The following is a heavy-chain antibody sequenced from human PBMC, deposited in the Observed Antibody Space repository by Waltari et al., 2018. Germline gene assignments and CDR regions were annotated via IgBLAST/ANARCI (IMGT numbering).Heavy chain of an antibody. CDR1: GGPITRRNSF. CDR2: INHSGNT. D-gene: IGHD2-15*01. CDR3: VRDRERVALLNWFDP. J-gene: IGHJ5*02. Sequence: RLQLQESGPGLLKPSETLSLTCTVSGGPITRRNSFWGWIRQPPGKGLEWIGSINHSGNTYYNPSLKNGVTISVDRSKNQFSLKVNSVTAADTAVYYCVRDRERVALLNWFDPWGQGTLVTVSS. V-gene: IGHV4-39*06.